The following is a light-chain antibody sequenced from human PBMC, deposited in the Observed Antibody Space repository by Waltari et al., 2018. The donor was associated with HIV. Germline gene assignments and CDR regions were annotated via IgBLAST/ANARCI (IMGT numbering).Light chain of an antibody. Sequence: DVQMTQSPSSLSASVGDSVPITCRASQGIGSGLAWYQQNPGRVPKLLIYTASTLQSGVPSRFSGSGSGTDFTLTITSLQTEDFGFYYCQRYDRAPYTFGPGTKLELK. CDR3: QRYDRAPYT. CDR1: QGIGSG. V-gene: IGKV1-27*01. J-gene: IGKJ2*01. CDR2: TAS.